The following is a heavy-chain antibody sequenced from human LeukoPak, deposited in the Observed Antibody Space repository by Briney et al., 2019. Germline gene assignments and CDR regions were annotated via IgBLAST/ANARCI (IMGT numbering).Heavy chain of an antibody. Sequence: GGSLRLSCAASGFTVSSNYMSWVRQAPGKGLEWVSVIYSGGSTYYADSVKGRFTISRDNSKNTLYLQMNSLRAEDTAVYYCAREVGQGDGYNFYFDYWGQGTLVTVSS. CDR3: AREVGQGDGYNFYFDY. CDR2: IYSGGST. CDR1: GFTVSSNY. D-gene: IGHD5-24*01. J-gene: IGHJ4*02. V-gene: IGHV3-53*01.